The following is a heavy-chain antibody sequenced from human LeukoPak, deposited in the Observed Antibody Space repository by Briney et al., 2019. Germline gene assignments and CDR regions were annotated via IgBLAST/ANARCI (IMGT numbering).Heavy chain of an antibody. V-gene: IGHV4-30-4*08. CDR1: GGSISSGDYY. CDR2: IYYSGST. D-gene: IGHD6-6*01. J-gene: IGHJ4*02. CDR3: ARVPFSRTFDY. Sequence: SQTLSLTCTVSGGSISSGDYYWSWIRQPPGKGLEWIGYIYYSGSTYYNPSLKSRVTISVDTSKNQFSLKLSSVTAADTAVYDCARVPFSRTFDYWGQGTLVTVSS.